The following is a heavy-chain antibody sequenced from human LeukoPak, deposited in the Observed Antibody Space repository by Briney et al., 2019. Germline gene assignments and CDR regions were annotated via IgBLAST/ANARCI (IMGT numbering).Heavy chain of an antibody. CDR2: INPNSGGT. CDR1: GYTCTGYY. J-gene: IGHJ4*02. D-gene: IGHD3-22*01. V-gene: IGHV1-2*02. CDR3: ARELIGGYYDSSGYNFDY. Sequence: ASVKVSCKASGYTCTGYYMHWVRQAPGQGLEWMGWINPNSGGTNYAQKFQGRVTMTRDTSISTAYMELSRLRSDDTAVYYCARELIGGYYDSSGYNFDYWGQGTLVTVSS.